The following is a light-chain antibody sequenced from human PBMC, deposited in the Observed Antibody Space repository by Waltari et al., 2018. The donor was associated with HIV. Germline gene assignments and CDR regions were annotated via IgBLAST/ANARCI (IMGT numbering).Light chain of an antibody. CDR2: KDT. Sequence: SYALTQSPSVSVSPGQTASITCSGHALPKQYTSWYQQRPGQAPVLVIYKDTQRSSGIPERFSGASSGTTVTLTISGVQAEDEADYYCQSADSIDSYRVFGGGTRLTVL. V-gene: IGLV3-25*03. CDR3: QSADSIDSYRV. J-gene: IGLJ3*02. CDR1: ALPKQY.